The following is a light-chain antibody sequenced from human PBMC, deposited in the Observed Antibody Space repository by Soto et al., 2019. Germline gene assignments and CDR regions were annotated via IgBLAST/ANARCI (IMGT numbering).Light chain of an antibody. CDR1: SSDVGGYSY. Sequence: QSVLTQPASVSGSPGQSITISCTGTSSDVGGYSYVSWYQHHPGKAPKLIIYEVRSRPSGVSNRFSASKSGNTASLTISGLQAEDEADYYCSSFTSATTLAFGGGTKLTVL. J-gene: IGLJ2*01. CDR2: EVR. CDR3: SSFTSATTLA. V-gene: IGLV2-14*01.